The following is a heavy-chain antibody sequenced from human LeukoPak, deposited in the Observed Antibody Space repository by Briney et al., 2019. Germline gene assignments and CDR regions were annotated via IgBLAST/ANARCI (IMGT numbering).Heavy chain of an antibody. V-gene: IGHV4-59*01. CDR1: GGSISSYY. D-gene: IGHD3-16*02. CDR3: ARVGGYDYVWGSYRKGYFDY. Sequence: SETLSLTCTVSGGSISSYYWSWIRQPPVKGLEWIGYIYYSGSTNYNPSLKSRVTISVDTSKNQFSLKLSSVTAADTAVYYCARVGGYDYVWGSYRKGYFDYWGQGTLVTVSS. CDR2: IYYSGST. J-gene: IGHJ4*02.